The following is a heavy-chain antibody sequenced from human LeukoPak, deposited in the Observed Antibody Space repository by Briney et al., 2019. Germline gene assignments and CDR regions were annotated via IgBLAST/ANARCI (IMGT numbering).Heavy chain of an antibody. CDR3: AKDYPIMDFGVVILGDVFDI. CDR1: GLTFSSDW. V-gene: IGHV3-74*01. D-gene: IGHD3-3*01. J-gene: IGHJ3*02. CDR2: INSDASTI. Sequence: PGGSLRLSCAASGLTFSSDWMHWVRQVPGKGLVWVSRINSDASTINYADSVKGRFTISRDNAKNTLYLQMNNLRAEDTAVYYCAKDYPIMDFGVVILGDVFDIWGQGTMVTVSS.